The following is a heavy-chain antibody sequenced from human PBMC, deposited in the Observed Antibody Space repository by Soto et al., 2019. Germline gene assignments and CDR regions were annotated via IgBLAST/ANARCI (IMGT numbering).Heavy chain of an antibody. CDR2: ISPYNDDT. CDR3: ARGGYYDSSGARNYHYYGMDV. Sequence: ASVKVSCKASGYSFSSYGITWVRQAPGQGLEWLGWISPYNDDTEYAQRLQGRVTMTTDTSTRTAYMDIRGLRSDDTAIYYCARGGYYDSSGARNYHYYGMDVWG. CDR1: GYSFSSYG. J-gene: IGHJ6*02. V-gene: IGHV1-18*01. D-gene: IGHD3-22*01.